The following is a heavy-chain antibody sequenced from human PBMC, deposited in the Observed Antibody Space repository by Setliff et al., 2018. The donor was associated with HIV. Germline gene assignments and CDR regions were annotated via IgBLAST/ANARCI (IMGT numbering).Heavy chain of an antibody. D-gene: IGHD1-26*01. J-gene: IGHJ4*02. CDR1: GYSFTSYW. CDR2: IYPGDSDT. CDR3: ATDRAVVGGTGSLDS. V-gene: IGHV5-51*01. Sequence: GESLKISCKGSGYSFTSYWIGWVRQMPGKGLEWMGIIYPGDSDTRYSPSFQGQVTISADKSISTAYLQWSSLKASDTAMYYCATDRAVVGGTGSLDSWGQGTLVTVSS.